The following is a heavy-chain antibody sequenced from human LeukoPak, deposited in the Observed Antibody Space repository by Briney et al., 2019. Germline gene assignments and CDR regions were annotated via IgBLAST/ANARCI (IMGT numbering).Heavy chain of an antibody. D-gene: IGHD2-2*01. CDR1: GGTFSSYA. CDR2: INPNSGGT. V-gene: IGHV1-2*02. Sequence: ASVKVSCKASGGTFSSYAISWVRQAPGQGLEWMGWINPNSGGTNYAQKFQGRVTMTRDTSISTAYMELSRLRSDDTAVYYCARAGSSTIEWGQGTLVTVSS. CDR3: ARAGSSTIE. J-gene: IGHJ4*02.